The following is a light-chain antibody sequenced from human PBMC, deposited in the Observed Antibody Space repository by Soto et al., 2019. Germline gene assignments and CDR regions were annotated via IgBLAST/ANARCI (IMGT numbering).Light chain of an antibody. Sequence: DIVVTQSPLSLPVTPGEPASISCRSSQSLLHSNGYNYLDWFLQKPGQSPQLPIYLGSNRASGVPDRFSGSGSGTDFTLQISRVEAEDVGVYYCMQALQTPRTFGQGTKVEIK. V-gene: IGKV2-28*01. CDR3: MQALQTPRT. CDR1: QSLLHSNGYNY. CDR2: LGS. J-gene: IGKJ1*01.